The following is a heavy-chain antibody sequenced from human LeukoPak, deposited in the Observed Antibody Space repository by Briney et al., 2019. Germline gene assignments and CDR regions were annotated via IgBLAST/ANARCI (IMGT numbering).Heavy chain of an antibody. D-gene: IGHD3-9*01. CDR2: IYHSGST. CDR3: ARDLTGYDSV. V-gene: IGHV4-39*07. J-gene: IGHJ4*02. Sequence: SETLSLTCTVSGGSISSSSYYWGWIRQPPGKGLEWIGSIYHSGSTYYNPSLKSRVTISVDTSKNQFSLKLSSVTAADTAVYYCARDLTGYDSVWGQGTLVTVSS. CDR1: GGSISSSSYY.